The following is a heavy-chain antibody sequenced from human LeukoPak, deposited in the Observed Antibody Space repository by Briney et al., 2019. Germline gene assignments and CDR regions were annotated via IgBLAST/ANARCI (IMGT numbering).Heavy chain of an antibody. CDR2: INPSSGGT. D-gene: IGHD3-9*01. Sequence: ASVKVSCRASGYTFIAYYMHWVRQAPGQGLEWMGWINPSSGGTNYAQKFQGRVTMTRDTSISTAYMELSELRSDDTAVYYCAGQKGPRPIDHWDPGTLITVSS. CDR3: AGQKGPRPIDH. CDR1: GYTFIAYY. V-gene: IGHV1-2*02. J-gene: IGHJ1*01.